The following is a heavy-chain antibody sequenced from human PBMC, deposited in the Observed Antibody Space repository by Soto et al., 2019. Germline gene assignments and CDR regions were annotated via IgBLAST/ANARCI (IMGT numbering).Heavy chain of an antibody. Sequence: QVHLVESGGGVAQPGRSLRLSCAASGFTFSSYGIHWVRQAPGKGLEWVAVISYDGRNTYYGDSVKGRFTVSRDNFKNTMNLQMNSLRDEDTAVYYCEKDRTYSESWASGPFVSWGKVTLVTVYS. J-gene: IGHJ4*02. D-gene: IGHD6-13*01. CDR2: ISYDGRNT. V-gene: IGHV3-30*18. CDR1: GFTFSSYG. CDR3: EKDRTYSESWASGPFVS.